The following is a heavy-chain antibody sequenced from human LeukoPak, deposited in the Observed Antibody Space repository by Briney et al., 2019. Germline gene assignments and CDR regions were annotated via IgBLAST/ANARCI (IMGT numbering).Heavy chain of an antibody. J-gene: IGHJ4*02. CDR1: GGSISSYY. D-gene: IGHD6-19*01. V-gene: IGHV4-59*01. CDR3: ARDGVAGGFDY. Sequence: SETLSLTCTVSGGSISSYYWNWIRQAPGKGLEWIGYIHYSGSTNHNSSLKSRVTISVDTSKNQYSLKLSSVTAADTAVYYCARDGVAGGFDYWGQGTLVTVSS. CDR2: IHYSGST.